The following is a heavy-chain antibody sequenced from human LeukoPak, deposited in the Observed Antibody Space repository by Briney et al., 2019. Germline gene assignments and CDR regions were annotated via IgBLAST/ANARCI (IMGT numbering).Heavy chain of an antibody. D-gene: IGHD1-26*01. CDR2: IKGDESAK. V-gene: IGHV3-7*01. CDR1: GFTSRNYW. CDR3: ARDVGGSLDY. Sequence: GGSLRLSCAASGFTSRNYWMAWVRQAPGKGLEWVANIKGDESAKHQADSVKGRFTIFRDNAQNSVYLQRNSLRADDTAVYYCARDVGGSLDYWGRGTLVTASS. J-gene: IGHJ4*02.